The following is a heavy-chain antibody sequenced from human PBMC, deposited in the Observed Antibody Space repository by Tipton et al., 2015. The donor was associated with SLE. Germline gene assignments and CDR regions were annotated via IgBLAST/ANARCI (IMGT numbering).Heavy chain of an antibody. J-gene: IGHJ4*02. Sequence: QLVQSGGGLVQRGGSLRLSCAASGFTFSNAWMNWVRQAPGKGLEWVGRIRSKNDGGTTDYAATVKGRFTISRDDSKNTVDLQMNSLKTEDTGVYFCTPQTTVTTFYDWGQGTLVTVSS. V-gene: IGHV3-15*01. CDR3: TPQTTVTTFYD. D-gene: IGHD4-17*01. CDR2: IRSKNDGGTT. CDR1: GFTFSNAW.